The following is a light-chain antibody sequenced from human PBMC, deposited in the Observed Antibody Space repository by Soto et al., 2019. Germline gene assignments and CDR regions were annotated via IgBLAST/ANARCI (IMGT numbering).Light chain of an antibody. CDR3: QRYSSYSWT. J-gene: IGKJ1*01. Sequence: DIQMTQSPSTLSASVGDRVTITCRASQSITIWLAWYQQKPGKAPNLLIYKASILESGGPSRFSGGGSGTEFTLTVNSLQPDDFATYSCQRYSSYSWTFGQRTKVEIK. CDR2: KAS. CDR1: QSITIW. V-gene: IGKV1-5*03.